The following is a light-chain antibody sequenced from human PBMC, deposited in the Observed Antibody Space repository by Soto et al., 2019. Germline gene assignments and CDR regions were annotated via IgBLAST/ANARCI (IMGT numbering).Light chain of an antibody. V-gene: IGKV3-15*01. CDR2: GAS. Sequence: EIIMTQSPATLSVSPGERATLSCRASQSVSGDLAWYQHKPGQSPRLLIYGASTRATGIPARFSGSGSGTEFTLTISGLQSEDFAVYHCQQYGSSPLITFGQGTRLEI. CDR3: QQYGSSPLIT. CDR1: QSVSGD. J-gene: IGKJ5*01.